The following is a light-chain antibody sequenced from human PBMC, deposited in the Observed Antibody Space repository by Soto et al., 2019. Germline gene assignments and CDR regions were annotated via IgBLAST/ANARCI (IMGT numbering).Light chain of an antibody. CDR2: DDS. CDR1: KIGSKS. J-gene: IGLJ2*01. Sequence: SYELTQPPSVSGAPGQTARITCGGNKIGSKSVHWYQQKPGQAPVLVVYDDSDRPSGIPERFSGSNSGNTATLTISRVEAGDEADYYCQVWDSSSDHVVFGGGTKVTVL. V-gene: IGLV3-21*02. CDR3: QVWDSSSDHVV.